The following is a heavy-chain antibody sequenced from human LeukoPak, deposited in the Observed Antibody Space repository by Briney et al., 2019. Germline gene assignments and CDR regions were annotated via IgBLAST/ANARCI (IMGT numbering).Heavy chain of an antibody. J-gene: IGHJ4*02. Sequence: SETLSLTCTVSGGSISSYYWSWIRQPPGKGLEWIGYIYTSGSTNYNPSLKSRVTISVDTSKNQFSLKLSSVTAADTAVYYCARRGGGYSFDYWGQGTLVTVSS. CDR2: IYTSGST. V-gene: IGHV4-4*09. CDR1: GGSISSYY. D-gene: IGHD2-21*01. CDR3: ARRGGGYSFDY.